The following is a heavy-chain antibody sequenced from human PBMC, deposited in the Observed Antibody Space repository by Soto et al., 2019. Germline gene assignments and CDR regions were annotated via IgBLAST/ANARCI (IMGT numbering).Heavy chain of an antibody. V-gene: IGHV3-48*03. D-gene: IGHD3-10*01. J-gene: IGHJ4*02. CDR1: GFTFRSFE. CDR3: TRAAWFPYFSFY. CDR2: ISSSGSTA. Sequence: GGSLRLSCAASGFTFRSFELHWVRQAPGKGLEWISYISSSGSTAYYASSVEGRFTISRDNANNSVYLQMDSLRAEDTALYYCTRAAWFPYFSFYWGQGALVTVSS.